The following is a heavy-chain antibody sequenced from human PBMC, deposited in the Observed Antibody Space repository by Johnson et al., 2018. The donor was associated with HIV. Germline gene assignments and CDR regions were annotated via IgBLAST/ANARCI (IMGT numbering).Heavy chain of an antibody. CDR1: GFTFSDYD. Sequence: QMQLVESGGGLVKPGGSLRLSCAASGFTFSDYDMSWIRQAPGKGLEWVSFISSSGSTIYYADSVKGRFTISRDNAKNSLYLQMNTLRAEDTAVYYCARPGGANYNCWSGYYDAFDIWGQGTMVTVSS. D-gene: IGHD3-3*01. V-gene: IGHV3-11*04. J-gene: IGHJ3*02. CDR2: ISSSGSTI. CDR3: ARPGGANYNCWSGYYDAFDI.